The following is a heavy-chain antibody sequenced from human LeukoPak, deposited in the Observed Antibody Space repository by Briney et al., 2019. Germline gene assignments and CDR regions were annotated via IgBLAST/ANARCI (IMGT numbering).Heavy chain of an antibody. Sequence: GGSLRLSCAASGFTFSSYSMNWVRQAPGKGLEWVSYISGGSSYTDYADSLKGRFTISRDNAKNSLYLQMNSLRAEDTAVYYCVRVLQGYWGQGTLVTVSS. CDR3: VRVLQGY. CDR1: GFTFSSYS. D-gene: IGHD4-11*01. CDR2: ISGGSSYT. J-gene: IGHJ4*02. V-gene: IGHV3-21*05.